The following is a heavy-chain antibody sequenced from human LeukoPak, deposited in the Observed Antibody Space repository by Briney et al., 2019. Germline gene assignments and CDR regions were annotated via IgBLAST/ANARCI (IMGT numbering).Heavy chain of an antibody. CDR1: GFTFSRYW. V-gene: IGHV3-7*03. J-gene: IGHJ4*02. Sequence: GGSLRLSCAASGFTFSRYWMSWVRQAPGKGLEWVANIKQDGSEKHYVDSVKGRFTISRDNAKNSLYLQINSLRAEDTALYYCVRGGELVGSYFDYWGPGTLVTVSS. CDR2: IKQDGSEK. CDR3: VRGGELVGSYFDY. D-gene: IGHD3-16*01.